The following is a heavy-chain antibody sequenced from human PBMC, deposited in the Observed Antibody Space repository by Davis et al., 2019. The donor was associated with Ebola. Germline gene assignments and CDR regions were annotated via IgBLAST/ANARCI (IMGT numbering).Heavy chain of an antibody. J-gene: IGHJ4*02. D-gene: IGHD3-22*01. Sequence: GESLKISCAASGFTFSSYSMNWVRQAPGKGLEWVSSISRSSTYRDYADSVKGRFTISRDNAKNSLYLQMNSLRAEDTAVYYFARDNYYDSRFDQWGQGTLVTVSS. CDR1: GFTFSSYS. CDR2: ISRSSTYR. CDR3: ARDNYYDSRFDQ. V-gene: IGHV3-21*01.